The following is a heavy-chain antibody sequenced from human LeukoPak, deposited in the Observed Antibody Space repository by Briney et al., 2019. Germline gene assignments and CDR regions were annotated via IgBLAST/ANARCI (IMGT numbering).Heavy chain of an antibody. V-gene: IGHV1-2*02. CDR2: INPNSGGT. Sequence: ASVKVSCKASGYIFTGYYMHWVRQAPGQGLEWMGWINPNSGGTNYAQKFQGRVTMTRDTSIRTAYVELSRLRSDDTAVYYCAAPLGATEAFDYWGQGTLVTVSS. J-gene: IGHJ4*02. CDR3: AAPLGATEAFDY. D-gene: IGHD1-26*01. CDR1: GYIFTGYY.